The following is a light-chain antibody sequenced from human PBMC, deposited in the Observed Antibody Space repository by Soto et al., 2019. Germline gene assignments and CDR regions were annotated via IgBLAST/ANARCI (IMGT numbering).Light chain of an antibody. V-gene: IGKV1-5*01. CDR2: DAS. Sequence: DIQMTQSPSSLSASVGDRVTITCRASQRISTYLAWYQQKPGRAPNLLIYDASSLEAGVPSRFRRRGSATEFTLTISGLQPDDFQTYYCLQYERYSRTSAHGTKVDIK. CDR1: QRISTY. J-gene: IGKJ1*01. CDR3: LQYERYSRT.